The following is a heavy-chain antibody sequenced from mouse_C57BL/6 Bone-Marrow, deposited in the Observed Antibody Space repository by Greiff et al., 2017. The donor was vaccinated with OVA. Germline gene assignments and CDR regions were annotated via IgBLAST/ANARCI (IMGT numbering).Heavy chain of an antibody. Sequence: EVKLVESGEGLVKPGGSLTLSCAASGFTFSSYAMSWVRQTPEKRLEWVAYISSGGDYIYDADTVKGRFTISRDNARNTLYLQMSRLKSEDTAMYYYTNDARLRPHYFDCWGQGTTLTVSS. CDR3: TNDARLRPHYFDC. CDR2: ISSGGDYI. J-gene: IGHJ2*01. CDR1: GFTFSSYA. V-gene: IGHV5-9-1*02. D-gene: IGHD2-4*01.